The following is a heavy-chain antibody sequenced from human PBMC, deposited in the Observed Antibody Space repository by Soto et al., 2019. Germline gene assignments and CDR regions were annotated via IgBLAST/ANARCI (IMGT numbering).Heavy chain of an antibody. J-gene: IGHJ4*02. CDR3: ARGRALLDYFDY. Sequence: SVKVSCKASGGTFSSYAISWVRQAPGQGLEWMGGIIPIFGTANYAQKFQGRVTITADESTRTAYMELSSLRSEDTAVYYCARGRALLDYFDYWGQGTLVTVSS. CDR1: GGTFSSYA. CDR2: IIPIFGTA. V-gene: IGHV1-69*13. D-gene: IGHD3-3*02.